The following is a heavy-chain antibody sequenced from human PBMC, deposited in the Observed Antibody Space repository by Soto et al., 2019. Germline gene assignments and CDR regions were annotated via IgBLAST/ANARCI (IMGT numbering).Heavy chain of an antibody. CDR1: RYTFTSYG. CDR2: ISAYNGNT. J-gene: IGHJ4*02. CDR3: ARDWDFWSGYSVATDY. Sequence: APVKVSSKSSRYTFTSYGISWARQAPGQGLEWMGWISAYNGNTNYAQKLQGRVTMTTDTSTSTAYMELRSLRSDDTAVYYCARDWDFWSGYSVATDYWGQGTLVTVSS. V-gene: IGHV1-18*01. D-gene: IGHD3-3*01.